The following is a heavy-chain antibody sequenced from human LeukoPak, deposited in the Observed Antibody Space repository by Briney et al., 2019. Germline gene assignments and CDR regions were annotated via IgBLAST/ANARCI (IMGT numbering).Heavy chain of an antibody. D-gene: IGHD1-26*01. J-gene: IGHJ6*03. CDR3: ARSSIVGATYYYYYYMDV. CDR2: INPNSGGT. V-gene: IGHV1-2*02. Sequence: ASVKVSCKASGYTFTGYYMHWVRQAPGQGLEWMGWINPNSGGTNYAQKFQGRVTMTRDTSISTAYMELGRLRSGDTAVYYCARSSIVGATYYYYYYMDVWGKGTTVTVSS. CDR1: GYTFTGYY.